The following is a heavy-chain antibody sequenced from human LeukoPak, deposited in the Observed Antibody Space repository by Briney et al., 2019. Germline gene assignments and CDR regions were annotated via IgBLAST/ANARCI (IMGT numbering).Heavy chain of an antibody. CDR2: IYTSGSN. CDR3: TGVVPSFYYMDV. J-gene: IGHJ6*03. V-gene: IGHV4-4*07. Sequence: PSETLSLTCSVSGGSISSYYWSWIRQPAGKGLEWSGRIYTSGSNNYNPSLKSRVTISVDTSKHQFSLKLSSVTAADTAVYYCTGVVPSFYYMDVWGKGTTVTVSS. CDR1: GGSISSYY. D-gene: IGHD2-15*01.